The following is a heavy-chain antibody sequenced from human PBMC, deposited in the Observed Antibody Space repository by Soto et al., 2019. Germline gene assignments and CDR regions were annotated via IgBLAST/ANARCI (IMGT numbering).Heavy chain of an antibody. CDR3: ARLFRRHAKPHVAFDI. CDR1: GGSISSSSYS. V-gene: IGHV4-39*01. D-gene: IGHD3-9*01. Sequence: SETLSLTCTVSGGSISSSSYSWGWFRQPPGKGLEWIGSIYYSGSTYYNPSLKSRVTISVDTSKNQFSRKPSSVTAADTAVYYCARLFRRHAKPHVAFDIWGQAIMGT. J-gene: IGHJ3*02. CDR2: IYYSGST.